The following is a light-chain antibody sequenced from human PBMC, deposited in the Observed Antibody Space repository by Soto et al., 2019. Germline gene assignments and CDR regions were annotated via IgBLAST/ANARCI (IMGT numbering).Light chain of an antibody. CDR1: QSVSSSY. CDR2: GAS. J-gene: IGKJ1*01. CDR3: QLYGSLTWT. Sequence: LSQSRSTKNLSPGERATLSFSASQSVSSSYLAWYQQKPGQAPRLLIYGASSRATGIPDRFSGSGSGTDFTLTISRLEPEDCAVYYCQLYGSLTWTFGHVSNVDI. V-gene: IGKV3-20*01.